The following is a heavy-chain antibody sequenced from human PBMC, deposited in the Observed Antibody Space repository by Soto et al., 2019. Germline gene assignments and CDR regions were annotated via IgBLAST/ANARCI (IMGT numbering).Heavy chain of an antibody. CDR2: VYYSGTT. Sequence: PSETLSLTCTVSGDSTSGSYCSWIRRPPGKGLEWLGYVYYSGTTDYNPSLKSRVTISLDTSKNQFSLRLNSVTAADTAVYYCARGAYGEYFDNWGQGTLVTVSS. CDR3: ARGAYGEYFDN. V-gene: IGHV4-59*01. J-gene: IGHJ4*02. D-gene: IGHD4-17*01. CDR1: GDSTSGSY.